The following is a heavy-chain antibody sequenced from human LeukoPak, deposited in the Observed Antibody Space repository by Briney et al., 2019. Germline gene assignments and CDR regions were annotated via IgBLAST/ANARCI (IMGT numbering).Heavy chain of an antibody. D-gene: IGHD5/OR15-5a*01. J-gene: IGHJ4*02. Sequence: SETLSLTCAVYGGSFSGYYWSWIRQPPGKGLERIGEINHSGSTNYNPSLKSRVTISVDTSKNQFSLKLSSVTAADTAVYYCARRRLRSHYFDYWGQGTLVTVSS. CDR3: ARRRLRSHYFDY. V-gene: IGHV4-34*01. CDR2: INHSGST. CDR1: GGSFSGYY.